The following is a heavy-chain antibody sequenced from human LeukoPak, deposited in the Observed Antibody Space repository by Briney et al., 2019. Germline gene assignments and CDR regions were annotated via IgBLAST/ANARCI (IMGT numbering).Heavy chain of an antibody. CDR3: ARVFSYCTNDVCYPYYYYYMDV. CDR1: GYSISSGYY. Sequence: SETLSLTCTVSGYSISSGYYWGWIRQPPGKGLEWIGSIYHSGSTYYNPSLKSRVTISVDTSKNQFSLKLSSVTAADTAVYYCARVFSYCTNDVCYPYYYYYMDVWGKGTTVTVSS. D-gene: IGHD2-8*01. CDR2: IYHSGST. J-gene: IGHJ6*03. V-gene: IGHV4-38-2*02.